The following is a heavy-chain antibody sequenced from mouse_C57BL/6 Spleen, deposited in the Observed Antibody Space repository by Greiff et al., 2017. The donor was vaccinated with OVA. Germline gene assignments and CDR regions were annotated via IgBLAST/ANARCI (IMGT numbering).Heavy chain of an antibody. CDR3: ARLGADGYYGAMDY. Sequence: EVQRVESGPELVKPGASVKISCKASGYSFTGYYMNWVKQSPEKSLEWIGEINPSTGGTTYNQKFKAKATLTVDKSSSTAYMQLKSLTSEDSAVYYCARLGADGYYGAMDYWGQGTSVTVSS. CDR2: INPSTGGT. V-gene: IGHV1-42*01. J-gene: IGHJ4*01. CDR1: GYSFTGYY. D-gene: IGHD2-3*01.